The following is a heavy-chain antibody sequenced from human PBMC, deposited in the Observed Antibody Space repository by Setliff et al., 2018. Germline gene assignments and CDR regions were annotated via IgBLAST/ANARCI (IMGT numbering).Heavy chain of an antibody. CDR1: GGSISSYY. Sequence: PSETLSLTCTVSGGSISSYYWSWIRQPAGKGLEWIGYIYYSGTTNYNPSVNSRVTISLDTSKKQISLKLYFVTAADTAVYYCARALDTGGYRYNRMGYLDSWGQGTLVTVSS. CDR2: IYYSGTT. CDR3: ARALDTGGYRYNRMGYLDS. J-gene: IGHJ4*02. D-gene: IGHD2-8*02. V-gene: IGHV4-59*01.